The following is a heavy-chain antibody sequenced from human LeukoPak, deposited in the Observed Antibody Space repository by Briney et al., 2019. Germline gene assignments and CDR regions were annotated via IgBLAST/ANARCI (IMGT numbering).Heavy chain of an antibody. Sequence: PSETLSLTCTVSGVSVKSYYWSWIRQPPGKRLEWIGYIDNSGSANRNPSLKSRVTISADTSKNQFFLKLSSVTAADTAVYYCARHLVRDGYNYFFGSWGQGTPVTVSS. CDR3: ARHLVRDGYNYFFGS. J-gene: IGHJ5*01. CDR1: GVSVKSYY. D-gene: IGHD5-24*01. V-gene: IGHV4-59*08. CDR2: IDNSGSA.